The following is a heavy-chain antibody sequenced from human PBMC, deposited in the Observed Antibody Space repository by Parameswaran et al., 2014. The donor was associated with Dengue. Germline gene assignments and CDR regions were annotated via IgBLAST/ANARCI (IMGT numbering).Heavy chain of an antibody. D-gene: IGHD5-18*01. V-gene: IGHV1-2*04. J-gene: IGHJ4*02. CDR2: INPNSGGT. CDR3: ARSHSYGSYPKYYFDY. Sequence: WVRQAPGQGLEWMGWINPNSGGTNYAQKFQGWVTMTRDTSISTAYMGLSRLRSDDTAVYYCARSHSYGSYPKYYFDYWGQGTPGHRLL.